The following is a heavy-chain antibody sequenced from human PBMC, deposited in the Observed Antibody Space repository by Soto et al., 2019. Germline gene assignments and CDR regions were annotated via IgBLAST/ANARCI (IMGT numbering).Heavy chain of an antibody. J-gene: IGHJ6*02. D-gene: IGHD2-2*01. V-gene: IGHV1-2*02. CDR2: INPNSGGT. Sequence: AASVKVSCKASGYTFTGYYMHWVRQAPGQGLEWMGWINPNSGGTNYAQKFQGRVTMTRDTSISTAYMELSRLRSDDTAVYYCARDKRYCSSTSCYRIHGMDVWGQGTTVTVS. CDR3: ARDKRYCSSTSCYRIHGMDV. CDR1: GYTFTGYY.